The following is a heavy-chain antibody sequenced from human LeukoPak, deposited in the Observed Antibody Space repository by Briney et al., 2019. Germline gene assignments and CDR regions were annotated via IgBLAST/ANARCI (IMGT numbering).Heavy chain of an antibody. CDR3: ARHRYFGGNFADY. V-gene: IGHV4-39*01. D-gene: IGHD4-23*01. Sequence: EILSLTCTVSGGSISSSSYRWGWIRQPPGKGLEWIGIIYRSGCTYNPSLKSRVTISVDTSKNPFSLKLSSVTAADTAVYYCARHRYFGGNFADYWGQGILVTVHS. CDR2: IYRSGCT. J-gene: IGHJ4*02. CDR1: GGSISSSSYR.